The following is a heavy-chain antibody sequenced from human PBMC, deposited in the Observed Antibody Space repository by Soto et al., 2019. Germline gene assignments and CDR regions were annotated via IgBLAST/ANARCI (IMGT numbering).Heavy chain of an antibody. CDR2: INSDGSTV. J-gene: IGHJ4*02. V-gene: IGHV3-48*03. CDR3: ARDARTYSGSIRHLDY. CDR1: GFTFSSYE. Sequence: GGSLRLSCAAPGFTFSSYEMNWVRQAPGKGLEWVSYINSDGSTVYYADSVKGRFTISRDNAKNSLYLQMNSLRAEDTAVYYCARDARTYSGSIRHLDYWGQGTLVTVSS. D-gene: IGHD1-26*01.